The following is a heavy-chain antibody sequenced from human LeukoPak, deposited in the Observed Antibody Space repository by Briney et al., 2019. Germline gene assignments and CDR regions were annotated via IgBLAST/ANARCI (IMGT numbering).Heavy chain of an antibody. D-gene: IGHD3-9*01. CDR2: ISYDGSNK. Sequence: GGSLRLSCAASGFTFSSYGMHWVRQAPGKGLEWVAVISYDGSNKYYADSVKGRFTISRDNSKNTLYLHMNSLRAEDTAVYYCAKGFSHDSSVDYWGQGTLVTVSS. CDR3: AKGFSHDSSVDY. CDR1: GFTFSSYG. J-gene: IGHJ4*02. V-gene: IGHV3-30*18.